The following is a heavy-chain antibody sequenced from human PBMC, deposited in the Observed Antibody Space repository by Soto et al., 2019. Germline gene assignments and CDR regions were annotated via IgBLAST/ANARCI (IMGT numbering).Heavy chain of an antibody. V-gene: IGHV2-5*02. CDR1: GFSLSTSGLG. Sequence: QITLKESGPTLVKPTQTLTLTCTFSGFSLSTSGLGVGWIRQPPGKALEWLALIYWDDDKRYSPSLKSRLTITKDTSNNKMLLTMTSMDPEDTDTSFCAHTYVYDYYGFDDWGQGTPVTVSS. J-gene: IGHJ6*02. D-gene: IGHD3-16*01. CDR3: AHTYVYDYYGFDD. CDR2: IYWDDDK.